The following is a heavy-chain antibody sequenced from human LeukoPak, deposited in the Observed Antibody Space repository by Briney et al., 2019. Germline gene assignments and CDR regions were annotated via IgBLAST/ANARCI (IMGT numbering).Heavy chain of an antibody. CDR3: ARSRWDCSSTSCYGRDYFDY. D-gene: IGHD2-2*01. Sequence: ASVKVSCKASGYTFTGYYMHWVRQAPGQGLEWMGWINPNSGGTNYAQKFQGWVTMTRDTSISTAYMELSRLRSDDTAVYYCARSRWDCSSTSCYGRDYFDYWGQGTLVTVSS. CDR2: INPNSGGT. V-gene: IGHV1-2*04. J-gene: IGHJ4*02. CDR1: GYTFTGYY.